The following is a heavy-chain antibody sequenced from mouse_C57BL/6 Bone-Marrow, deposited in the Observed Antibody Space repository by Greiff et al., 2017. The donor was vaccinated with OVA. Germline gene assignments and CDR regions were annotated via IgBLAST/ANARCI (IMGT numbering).Heavy chain of an antibody. Sequence: EVKVVESGGDLVKPGGSLKLSCAASGFTFSSYGMSWVRQTPDKRLEWVATISSGGSYTYYPDSVKGRFTISRDDAKNTLYLQMSSLKSEDTAMYYCARQPVVACDYWGQGTTLTVSS. CDR2: ISSGGSYT. CDR3: ARQPVVACDY. CDR1: GFTFSSYG. J-gene: IGHJ2*01. V-gene: IGHV5-6*01. D-gene: IGHD1-1*01.